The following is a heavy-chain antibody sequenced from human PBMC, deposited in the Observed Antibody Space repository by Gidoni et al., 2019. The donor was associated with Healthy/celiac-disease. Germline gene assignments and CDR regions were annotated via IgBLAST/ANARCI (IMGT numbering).Heavy chain of an antibody. CDR2: MNPNSGNT. CDR3: ARGEPYCSSTSCYISYYYGMDV. J-gene: IGHJ6*02. Sequence: QVQLVQSGAEVKTPGASVKVSCKASGYTFTSYDINWVRQATGQGLEWMGWMNPNSGNTGYAQKFQGRVTMTRNTSISTAYMELSSLRSEDTAVYYCARGEPYCSSTSCYISYYYGMDVWGQGTTVTVSS. CDR1: GYTFTSYD. D-gene: IGHD2-2*02. V-gene: IGHV1-8*01.